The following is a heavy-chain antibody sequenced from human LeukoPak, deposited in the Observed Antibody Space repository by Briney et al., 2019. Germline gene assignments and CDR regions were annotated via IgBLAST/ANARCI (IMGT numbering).Heavy chain of an antibody. Sequence: GGSLRLSCAASGFTFSSYAMSWVRQAPGKGLEWVSAISGSGDSTYYGDSVKGRFTISRDNSKNTLYLQMNSLRAEDTAVYYCGRIRGDRHSSGWSDFFDIWGQGTMVTVSS. D-gene: IGHD6-19*01. CDR2: ISGSGDST. V-gene: IGHV3-23*01. CDR3: GRIRGDRHSSGWSDFFDI. J-gene: IGHJ3*02. CDR1: GFTFSSYA.